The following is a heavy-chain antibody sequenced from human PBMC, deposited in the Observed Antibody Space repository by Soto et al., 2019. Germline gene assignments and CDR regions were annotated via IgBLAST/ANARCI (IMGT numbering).Heavy chain of an antibody. CDR3: ARGNSGAFDI. CDR1: GYTFTTYS. Sequence: QVQLVQSGAEVKKPGASVKVSCKASGYTFTTYSMHWVRQAPGQRLEWMGWMNHLNGETKYSQRFQGRLTIIRDTSASTAYMELSSLRSEDTAIYYCARGNSGAFDIWGQGTMVTVSS. CDR2: MNHLNGET. J-gene: IGHJ3*02. V-gene: IGHV1-3*01. D-gene: IGHD6-19*01.